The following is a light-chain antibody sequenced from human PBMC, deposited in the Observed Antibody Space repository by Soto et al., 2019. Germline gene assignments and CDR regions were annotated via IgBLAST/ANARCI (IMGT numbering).Light chain of an antibody. Sequence: QSALTQPASVSGSPGQSITISCTGSSSDVGSYNLVSWYQQYPGKAPKLMIYEATQRPSGVSDRFSGSKSGNTASLTISGLQAEDEADYFCCSYAGRSTWVFGGGTKLTVL. J-gene: IGLJ3*02. CDR1: SSDVGSYNL. CDR2: EAT. V-gene: IGLV2-23*01. CDR3: CSYAGRSTWV.